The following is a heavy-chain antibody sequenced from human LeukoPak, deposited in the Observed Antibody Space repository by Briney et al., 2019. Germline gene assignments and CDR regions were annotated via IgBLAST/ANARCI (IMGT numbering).Heavy chain of an antibody. V-gene: IGHV4-61*02. CDR1: GGSISSGSYY. CDR3: ARRAYSAAYWKHFDY. J-gene: IGHJ4*02. CDR2: IYTSGST. Sequence: TSETLSLTCTVSGGSISSGSYYWSWIRQPAGKGLEWIGRIYTSGSTNYNPSLKSRVTISVDTSKNQFSLKLSSVTAADTAVYFCARRAYSAAYWKHFDYWGQGTLVTVSS. D-gene: IGHD1-1*01.